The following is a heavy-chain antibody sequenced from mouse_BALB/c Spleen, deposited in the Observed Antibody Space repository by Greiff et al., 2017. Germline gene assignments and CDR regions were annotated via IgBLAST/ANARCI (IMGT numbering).Heavy chain of an antibody. CDR3: ARIGGYDYGFDY. CDR2: IWWNDNK. Sequence: QVTLKVSGPGILQPSQTLSLTCSFSGFSLSTYGIGVGWIRQPSGKGLEWLAHIWWNDNKYYNTALKNRLTISKDTSNNQVFLKIASVDTADTATYYCARIGGYDYGFDYWGQGTTLTVSS. J-gene: IGHJ2*01. CDR1: GFSLSTYGIG. V-gene: IGHV8-11*01. D-gene: IGHD2-4*01.